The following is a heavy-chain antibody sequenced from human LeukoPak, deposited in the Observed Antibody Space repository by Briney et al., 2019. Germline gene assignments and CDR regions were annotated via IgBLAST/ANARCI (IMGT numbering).Heavy chain of an antibody. CDR3: ARRDIVVVVSASDY. CDR2: ITASGDNT. Sequence: PGGSLRLSCEASGFIFSDYVMIWVRQAPGKGLEWVSGITASGDNTYYSDSVKGRFTMSRDNSKNTVYLRMNSLRVDDTVVYYCARRDIVVVVSASDYWGQGTLVTVSS. D-gene: IGHD2-15*01. V-gene: IGHV3-23*01. CDR1: GFIFSDYV. J-gene: IGHJ4*02.